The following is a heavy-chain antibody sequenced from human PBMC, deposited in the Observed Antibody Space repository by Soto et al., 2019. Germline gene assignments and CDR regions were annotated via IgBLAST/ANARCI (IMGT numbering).Heavy chain of an antibody. CDR2: ISSSGSSI. D-gene: IGHD3-22*01. CDR3: ARDGYDSSGDSEYFQY. CDR1: GFTFSTYE. V-gene: IGHV3-48*03. Sequence: PGGSLRLSCAASGFTFSTYEINWVRQAPGKGLEWISYISSSGSSIYYADSVKGRFTISRDNAWNSLHLQMNSLRVEDTAVYYCARDGYDSSGDSEYFQYWGQGTLVTVSS. J-gene: IGHJ1*01.